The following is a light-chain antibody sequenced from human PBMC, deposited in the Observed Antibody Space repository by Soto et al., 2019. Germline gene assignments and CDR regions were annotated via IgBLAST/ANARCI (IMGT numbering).Light chain of an antibody. Sequence: EIVLTQSPGSLSLSPGERATLSCRSSQSVDSSYLAWYHQRPGQAPRLLIYGASSRATGIPDRFSGSGSGTDFTLTITRLEPEDFAVYYCQQYGGSPRTFGQGTKVDIK. CDR1: QSVDSSY. V-gene: IGKV3-20*01. CDR2: GAS. CDR3: QQYGGSPRT. J-gene: IGKJ1*01.